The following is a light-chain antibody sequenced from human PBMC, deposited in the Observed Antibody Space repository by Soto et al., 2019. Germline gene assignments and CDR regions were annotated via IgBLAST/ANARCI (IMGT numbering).Light chain of an antibody. V-gene: IGLV2-14*01. J-gene: IGLJ1*01. CDR3: TSFTNASNYV. CDR1: SSDIGGHNS. CDR2: NVS. Sequence: QFALTQPASVSGSPGQSIAISCTGTSSDIGGHNSVSWYQQHPGKAPKRMIYNVSNRPSGVSNRFSGSKSGNTASLTISGLLAEDEADYYCTSFTNASNYVFGAGTKVTVL.